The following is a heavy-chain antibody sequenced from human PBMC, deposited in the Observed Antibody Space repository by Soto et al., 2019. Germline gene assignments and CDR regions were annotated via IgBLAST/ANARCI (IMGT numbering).Heavy chain of an antibody. D-gene: IGHD6-13*01. V-gene: IGHV4-4*02. Sequence: QVQLQESGPGLVKPSGTLSLTCAVSSGSISSSNWWSWVRQPPGKGLEWIGEIYHSGSTNYNPSLKSRVTITVNQSKNQFSLKLSFVAAADPAVYYCARAGAQGPTLAAAGYFDYWGQGTLVTVSS. CDR2: IYHSGST. CDR3: ARAGAQGPTLAAAGYFDY. J-gene: IGHJ4*02. CDR1: SGSISSSNW.